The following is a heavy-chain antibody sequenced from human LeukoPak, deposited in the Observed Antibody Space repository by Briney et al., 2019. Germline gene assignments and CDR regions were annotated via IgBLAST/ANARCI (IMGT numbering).Heavy chain of an antibody. CDR2: ISWNSGSI. CDR1: GFTFDDYA. CDR3: AKDLLQVRGPFDY. V-gene: IGHV3-9*01. Sequence: GGSLRLSCAASGFTFDDYAMHWVRQAPGKGLEWVSGISWNSGSIGYADSVKGRFTISRDNAKNSLYLQMNSLRAEDTALYYCAKDLLQVRGPFDYWGQGTLVTVSS. J-gene: IGHJ4*02. D-gene: IGHD3-10*01.